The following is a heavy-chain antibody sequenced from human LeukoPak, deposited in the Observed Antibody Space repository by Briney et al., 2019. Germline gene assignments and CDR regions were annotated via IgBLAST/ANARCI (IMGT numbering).Heavy chain of an antibody. V-gene: IGHV4-59*01. CDR1: GGSIRGYY. J-gene: IGHJ6*03. CDR2: IYSSGST. D-gene: IGHD3-10*01. CDR3: ARVFDSGRQAYFYYMDV. Sequence: SETLSLTCNVSGGSIRGYYWSWIRQPPGRGQEWIGYIYSSGSTNYNPSLKSRVTMSVDTSKNQFSLKVSSVTAADTAVYYCARVFDSGRQAYFYYMDVWGKGTTVTIFS.